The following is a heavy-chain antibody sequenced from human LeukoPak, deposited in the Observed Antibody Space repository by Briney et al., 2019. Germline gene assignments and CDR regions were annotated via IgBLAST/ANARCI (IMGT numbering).Heavy chain of an antibody. D-gene: IGHD3-9*01. CDR2: INHSGST. J-gene: IGHJ4*02. CDR3: ARGVLRYFDWLSFFDY. Sequence: SETLSLTCAVYGGSFSGYYWSWIRQPPGKGLEWIGEINHSGSTNYNPSLKSRVTISVDTSKNQFSLKLSSVTAADTAVHYCARGVLRYFDWLSFFDYWGQGTLVTVSS. V-gene: IGHV4-34*01. CDR1: GGSFSGYY.